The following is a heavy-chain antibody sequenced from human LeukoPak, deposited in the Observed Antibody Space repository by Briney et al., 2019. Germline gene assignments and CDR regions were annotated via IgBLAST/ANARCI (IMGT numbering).Heavy chain of an antibody. CDR2: IKHDGTT. CDR1: GFAFINAW. V-gene: IGHV3-15*01. J-gene: IGHJ4*02. Sequence: GGSLRLSCEVSGFAFINAWLSWVRQAPGKGLEWVGRIKHDGTTDHAAPVKGRFTISRDVSKDTLYLQMNSLKTEDTAIYYCTTVSHFYLGGQGTLVTVSS. CDR3: TTVSHFYL. D-gene: IGHD2/OR15-2a*01.